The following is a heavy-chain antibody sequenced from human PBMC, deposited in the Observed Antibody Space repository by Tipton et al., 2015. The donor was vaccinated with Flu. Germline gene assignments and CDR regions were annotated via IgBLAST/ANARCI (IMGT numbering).Heavy chain of an antibody. CDR1: GFTFSSYG. D-gene: IGHD6-19*01. Sequence: QLVQSGGGVVQPGGSLRLSCAASGFTFSSYGMHWVRQAPGKGLEWVAAVSGGGAITYFADSVKGRFSISRDNSKNTLSLQMSSLSVEDTAVYYCATTTWGSIGRYEDYWGQGTLVTVSS. CDR3: ATTTWGSIGRYEDY. CDR2: VSGGGAIT. V-gene: IGHV3-23*04. J-gene: IGHJ4*02.